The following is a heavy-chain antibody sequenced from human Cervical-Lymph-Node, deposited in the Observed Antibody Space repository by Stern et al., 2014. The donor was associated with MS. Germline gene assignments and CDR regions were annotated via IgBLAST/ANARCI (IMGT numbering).Heavy chain of an antibody. Sequence: VHLVESGSELKKPGASVNVSCRASGYTFTTYGLNWVRQAPGQGLEWMGWINTNTGNPTYAQGLTGRFVFSLDTSVSTAYLQISSLKAEDTAVYYCARLFLGAIRYGMDVWGQGTTVTVSS. CDR3: ARLFLGAIRYGMDV. CDR1: GYTFTTYG. D-gene: IGHD4/OR15-4a*01. V-gene: IGHV7-4-1*02. J-gene: IGHJ6*02. CDR2: INTNTGNP.